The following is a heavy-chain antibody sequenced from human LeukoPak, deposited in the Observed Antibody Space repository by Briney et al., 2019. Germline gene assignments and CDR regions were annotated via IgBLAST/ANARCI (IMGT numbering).Heavy chain of an antibody. Sequence: GGSLRLSCAASGFTFNNYWMSLVRQAPGKGLEWVANIKQDGSEKYYVDSVKGRFTISKDNTKNSLYLQMNSLRAEDTAVYYCARVTYSSGWWIDYWGQGTLVTVSS. D-gene: IGHD6-19*01. CDR3: ARVTYSSGWWIDY. CDR2: IKQDGSEK. V-gene: IGHV3-7*01. CDR1: GFTFNNYW. J-gene: IGHJ4*02.